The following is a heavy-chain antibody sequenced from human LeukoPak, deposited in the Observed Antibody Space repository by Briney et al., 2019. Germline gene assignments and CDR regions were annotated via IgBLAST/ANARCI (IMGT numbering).Heavy chain of an antibody. V-gene: IGHV3-30*18. J-gene: IGHJ6*02. CDR3: AKDGGIVVVRGMDV. Sequence: GRSLRLSCAAPGFTFSSYGMHWVRQAPGKGLEWVAVISYDGSNKYYADSVKGRFTISRDNSKNTLYLQMNSLRAEDTAVYYCAKDGGIVVVRGMDVWGQGTTVTVSS. CDR1: GFTFSSYG. D-gene: IGHD2-2*01. CDR2: ISYDGSNK.